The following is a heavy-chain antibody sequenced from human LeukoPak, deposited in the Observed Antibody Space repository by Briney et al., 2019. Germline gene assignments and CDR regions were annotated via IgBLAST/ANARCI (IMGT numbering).Heavy chain of an antibody. Sequence: GGSLRLSCAASGFTFSSYGMHWVRQAPGKGLEWAAFIRYDGSNKYYADSVKGRFTISRDNSKNTLYMQMNSLRAEDTAVYYCAKDKIGYCSSTSCSPPGYWGQGTLVTVSS. CDR1: GFTFSSYG. J-gene: IGHJ4*02. CDR3: AKDKIGYCSSTSCSPPGY. D-gene: IGHD2-2*01. V-gene: IGHV3-30*02. CDR2: IRYDGSNK.